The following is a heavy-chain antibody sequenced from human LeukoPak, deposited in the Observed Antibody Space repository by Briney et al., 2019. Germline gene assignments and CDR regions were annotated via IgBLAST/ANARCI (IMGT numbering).Heavy chain of an antibody. D-gene: IGHD6-13*01. CDR1: GYTFTSYD. CDR3: ARVYSSSWYPLADY. J-gene: IGHJ4*02. V-gene: IGHV1-18*01. CDR2: MNPNSGNT. Sequence: ASVKVSCKASGYTFTSYDINWVRQATGQGLEWMGWMNPNSGNTNYAQKLQGRVTMTTDTSTSTAYMELRSLRSDDTAVYYCARVYSSSWYPLADYWGQGTLVTVSS.